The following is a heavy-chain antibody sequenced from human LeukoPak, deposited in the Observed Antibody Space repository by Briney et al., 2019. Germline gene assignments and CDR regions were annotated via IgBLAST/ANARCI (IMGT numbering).Heavy chain of an antibody. CDR3: ARGPWQYYFDY. CDR2: IYHSGST. J-gene: IGHJ4*02. D-gene: IGHD5-12*01. V-gene: IGHV4-38-2*01. Sequence: SETLSLTCAVSGYSISSGYYWGWIRQPPGKGLEWIGSIYHSGSTYYNPSLKSRVTISVDTSKNQFSLKLSSVTAADTAVYYCARGPWQYYFDYWGQGTLVTVSS. CDR1: GYSISSGYY.